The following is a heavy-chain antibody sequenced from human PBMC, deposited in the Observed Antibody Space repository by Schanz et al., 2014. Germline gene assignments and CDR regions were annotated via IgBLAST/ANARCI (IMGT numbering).Heavy chain of an antibody. J-gene: IGHJ5*02. CDR1: GGSISSNSYY. D-gene: IGHD3-10*01. CDR2: IYYSGNT. CDR3: ARERGVRGGGVWKVNWFDP. V-gene: IGHV4-31*03. Sequence: QVRMQESGPGLVKPSQTLSLTCTVSGGSISSNSYYWTWIRQHPGKGLEWIGYIYYSGNTYYTPSLKSRVIMSVDTSKKQFSLKLSSVTAADTAVYYCARERGVRGGGVWKVNWFDPWGQGTLVTVSS.